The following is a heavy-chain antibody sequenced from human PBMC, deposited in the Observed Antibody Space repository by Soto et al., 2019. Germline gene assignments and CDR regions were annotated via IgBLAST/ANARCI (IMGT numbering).Heavy chain of an antibody. CDR1: GYSFTSYW. J-gene: IGHJ6*02. CDR2: IYPGDSDT. CDR3: ARGDGSPYYYYGIDV. D-gene: IGHD2-21*01. V-gene: IGHV5-51*01. Sequence: PGESLKISCKGSGYSFTSYWIGWVRQMPGKGLEWMGIIYPGDSDTRYSPSFQGQVTISADKSISTAYLQWSSLKASDTAMYYCARGDGSPYYYYGIDVWGQGTTVTVSS.